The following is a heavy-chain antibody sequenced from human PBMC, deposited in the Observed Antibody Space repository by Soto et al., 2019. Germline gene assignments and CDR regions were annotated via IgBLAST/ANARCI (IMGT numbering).Heavy chain of an antibody. Sequence: HPGGSLRLSCAASGFTFSNYWMHWVRQAPGKGLVWVSRIRYDGSASTYADSVKGRFAISRDNAKNTLYLQMNSLRAEDTAVYYCAKDNIAVELASMIYYYYYYGMDVWGQGTTVTVSS. CDR2: IRYDGSAS. V-gene: IGHV3-74*01. D-gene: IGHD6-19*01. J-gene: IGHJ6*02. CDR1: GFTFSNYW. CDR3: AKDNIAVELASMIYYYYYYGMDV.